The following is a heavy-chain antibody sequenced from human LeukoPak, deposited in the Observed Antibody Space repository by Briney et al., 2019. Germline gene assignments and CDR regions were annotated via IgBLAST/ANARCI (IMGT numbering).Heavy chain of an antibody. J-gene: IGHJ4*02. CDR2: IYYSGNT. CDR3: ARRYYGSGSYLDFDY. CDR1: GDSISTSNSY. V-gene: IGHV4-39*01. Sequence: SETLSLTCTVSGDSISTSNSYWGWIRQPPGKGLEWIGSIYYSGNTYYNASLKSRVTISVDTSKNQFSLKLTSVTAADTAVYYCARRYYGSGSYLDFDYWGQGTLVTVSS. D-gene: IGHD3-10*01.